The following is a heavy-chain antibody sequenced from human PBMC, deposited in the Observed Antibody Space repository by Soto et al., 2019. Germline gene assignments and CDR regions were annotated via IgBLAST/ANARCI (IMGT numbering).Heavy chain of an antibody. J-gene: IGHJ4*02. CDR3: ARWRAGSQPH. V-gene: IGHV4-39*01. CDR1: GGSISSSSYY. Sequence: SETLSLTCTVSGGSISSSSYYWGWIRQPPGRGLEWIGSIYYSGSTYYNPSLKSRATISVDTSKNQFSLKLSSVTAADTAVYYCARWRAGSQPHWGQGTLVTVSS. D-gene: IGHD2-15*01. CDR2: IYYSGST.